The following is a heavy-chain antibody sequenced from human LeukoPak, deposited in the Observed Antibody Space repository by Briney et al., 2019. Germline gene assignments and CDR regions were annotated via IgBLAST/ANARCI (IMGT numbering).Heavy chain of an antibody. J-gene: IGHJ4*02. Sequence: ASVKVSCKTSGYTFTSNGISWVRQAPGQGLEWVGLISTYNGNTNYAQKLQGRVTITTDTSTSTAYMELRSLRSDDTAVYYCARDSLTILGVAPVHWGQGTLVTVSS. D-gene: IGHD3-3*01. CDR2: ISTYNGNT. CDR1: GYTFTSNG. CDR3: ARDSLTILGVAPVH. V-gene: IGHV1-18*01.